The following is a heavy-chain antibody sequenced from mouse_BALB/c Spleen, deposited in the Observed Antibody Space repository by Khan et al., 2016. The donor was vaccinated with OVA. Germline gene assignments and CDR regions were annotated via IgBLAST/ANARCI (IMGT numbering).Heavy chain of an antibody. CDR3: TRHGSSYDAMDY. Sequence: QVRLQQSGAELVRPGASVKLSCKASGYTFTSYWINWVKQRPGQGLEWIGNIYPSDSYTDYNQKFKDKATLTVDKSSSTAYMQLRCPTSEDSAVYFCTRHGSSYDAMDYWGQGTSVTVSS. D-gene: IGHD1-1*01. J-gene: IGHJ4*01. CDR1: GYTFTSYW. V-gene: IGHV1-69*02. CDR2: IYPSDSYT.